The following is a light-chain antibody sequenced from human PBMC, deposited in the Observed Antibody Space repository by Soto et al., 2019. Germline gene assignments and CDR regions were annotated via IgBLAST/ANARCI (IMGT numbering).Light chain of an antibody. CDR3: HQYHSSTGT. V-gene: IGKV3-20*01. CDR1: QSVSRSS. CDR2: DAS. Sequence: EIVLTQSPGTLSLSPGERATLSCRASQSVSRSSLAWYQHKPGQAPRLLMYDASSRATGIPDRFRGSGSGTDFTLTISRLEPEDFAVYYCHQYHSSTGTFGQGTRVEIK. J-gene: IGKJ1*01.